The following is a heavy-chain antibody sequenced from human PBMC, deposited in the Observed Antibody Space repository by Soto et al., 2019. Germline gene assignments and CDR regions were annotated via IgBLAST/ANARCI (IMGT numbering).Heavy chain of an antibody. CDR3: AKDGVGYSYGLYYFDY. D-gene: IGHD5-18*01. Sequence: GGSLRLACAASGFTFSSYGMHWVRQAPGKGLEWVAVISYDGSNKYYADSVKGRFTISRDNSKNTLYLQMNSLRAEDTAVYYCAKDGVGYSYGLYYFDYWGQGTLVTVSS. J-gene: IGHJ4*02. V-gene: IGHV3-30*18. CDR2: ISYDGSNK. CDR1: GFTFSSYG.